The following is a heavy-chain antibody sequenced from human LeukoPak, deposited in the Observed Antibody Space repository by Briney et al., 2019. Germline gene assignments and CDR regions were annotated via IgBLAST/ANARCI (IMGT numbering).Heavy chain of an antibody. CDR1: GYSISSGYY. J-gene: IGHJ4*02. Sequence: SETLSLTCTVSGYSISSGYYWGWIRQPPGKGLEWIGSIYHSGSTYYNPSLKSRVTISVDTSKNQFSLKLSSVTAADTAVYYCARLRVCGGGSCHPIDYWGQGTLVTVSS. V-gene: IGHV4-38-2*02. D-gene: IGHD2-15*01. CDR3: ARLRVCGGGSCHPIDY. CDR2: IYHSGST.